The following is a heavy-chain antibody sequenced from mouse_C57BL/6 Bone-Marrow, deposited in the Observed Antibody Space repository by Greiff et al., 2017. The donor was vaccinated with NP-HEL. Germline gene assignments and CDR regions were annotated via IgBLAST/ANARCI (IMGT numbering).Heavy chain of an antibody. CDR1: GYTFTDYY. CDR2: INPYNGGT. Sequence: EVQLQQSGPVLVKPGASVKMSCKASGYTFTDYYMNWVKQSHGKSLEWIGVINPYNGGTSYNQKFKGKATLTVDKSSSTAYMELNSLTSEDSAVYYCARRWLLQDYYAMDYWGQGTSVTVSS. V-gene: IGHV1-19*01. CDR3: ARRWLLQDYYAMDY. J-gene: IGHJ4*01. D-gene: IGHD2-3*01.